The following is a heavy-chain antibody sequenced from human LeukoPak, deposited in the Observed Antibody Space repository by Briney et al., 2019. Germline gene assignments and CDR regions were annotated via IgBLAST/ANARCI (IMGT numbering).Heavy chain of an antibody. CDR2: INTDGSST. V-gene: IGHV3-74*01. D-gene: IGHD1-26*01. Sequence: GGSLRLSCAASGFTLSSHWTHWVRQVPGKGLRWVSRINTDGSSTSYADSVKGRFTITRDNAKNTLYLQIKSVGADDAAVYYCARDFIRGIVDYWGQGALVTVSS. CDR3: ARDFIRGIVDY. J-gene: IGHJ4*02. CDR1: GFTLSSHW.